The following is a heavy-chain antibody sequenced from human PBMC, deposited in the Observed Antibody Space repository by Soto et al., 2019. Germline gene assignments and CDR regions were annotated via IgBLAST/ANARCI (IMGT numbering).Heavy chain of an antibody. J-gene: IGHJ4*02. CDR1: GFTISSYA. Sequence: EVQLVESGGGLVQPGGSLRLSCSASGFTISSYAMHWVRQAPGKGLESVSVTSSKGGSTHYADSVRGRFTISTDNSKNTLNLQKSSLRAEDTAVYYCVRDLWGFESWGQGTLVTVSS. CDR3: VRDLWGFES. V-gene: IGHV3-64D*08. D-gene: IGHD3-16*01. CDR2: TSSKGGST.